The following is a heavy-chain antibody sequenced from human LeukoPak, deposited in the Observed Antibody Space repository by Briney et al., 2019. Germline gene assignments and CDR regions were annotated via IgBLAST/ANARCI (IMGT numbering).Heavy chain of an antibody. D-gene: IGHD2-2*01. V-gene: IGHV4-59*04. CDR1: GGSISSYY. CDR2: IYYSGST. CDR3: AGRGSSSGTFDV. Sequence: SETLSLTCTVSGGSISSYYWSWIRQPPGKGLEWIGYIYYSGSTYYNPSLKSRVTISVDTSKNQFSLKLSSVTAADTALYYCAGRGSSSGTFDVWGPGTFVTVSS. J-gene: IGHJ3*01.